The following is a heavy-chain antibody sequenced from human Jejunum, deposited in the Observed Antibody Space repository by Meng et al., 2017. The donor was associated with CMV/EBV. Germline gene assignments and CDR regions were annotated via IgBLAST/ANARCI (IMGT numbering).Heavy chain of an antibody. J-gene: IGHJ4*02. D-gene: IGHD1-26*01. CDR1: GFTFSSYA. Sequence: SGFTFSSYAMSWVRQAPGKGLEWVSLISSTGNSATYADSVRGRFTISRDNSKNTLYLQMNSLDVEDTGVYYCATGERQWQLLFDCWGQGTLVTVSS. CDR2: ISSTGNSA. CDR3: ATGERQWQLLFDC. V-gene: IGHV3-23*01.